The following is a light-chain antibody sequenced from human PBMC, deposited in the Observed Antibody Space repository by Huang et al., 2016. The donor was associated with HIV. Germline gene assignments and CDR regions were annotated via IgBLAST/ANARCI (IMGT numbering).Light chain of an antibody. Sequence: EIVLTQSPGILSLSPGQRVTLYCRASHSVSNNYLAWYQQKPGRTPRLLIYGASNSATGVPDRFSGSGSGTDFTLTISRLEPEDFAVYHCHQYGDSPRNTFGQGTRLEIK. CDR3: HQYGDSPRNT. CDR2: GAS. J-gene: IGKJ5*01. V-gene: IGKV3-20*01. CDR1: HSVSNNY.